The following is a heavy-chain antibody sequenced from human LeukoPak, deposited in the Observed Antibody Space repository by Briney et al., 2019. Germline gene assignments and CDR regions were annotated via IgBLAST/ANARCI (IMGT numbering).Heavy chain of an antibody. CDR3: VREDLGIEY. D-gene: IGHD3-16*01. CDR2: IYANGNS. V-gene: IGHV3-53*01. CDR1: GSLVSNNY. Sequence: PGGSLRLSCAASGSLVSNNYMNWVRQAPGKGLEWVSIIYANGNSYYEDSVKGRFTISRDNSKTGMYLQMDSLGAEDTATYYCVREDLGIEYWGQGTLVIVSS. J-gene: IGHJ4*02.